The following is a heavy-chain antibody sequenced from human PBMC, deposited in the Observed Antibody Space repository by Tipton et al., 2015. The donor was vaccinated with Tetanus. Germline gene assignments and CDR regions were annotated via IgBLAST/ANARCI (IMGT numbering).Heavy chain of an antibody. CDR2: IYYSGST. D-gene: IGHD3-16*02. Sequence: TLSLTCTVSGGSISSSSYYWGWIRQPPGKGLEWIGSIYYSGSTYYNPSLKSRATISVDTSKNQFSLKLSSVTAADTAVYYCARVQFGVVIPYYYGMDVWGQGTTVTVSS. CDR1: GGSISSSSYY. CDR3: ARVQFGVVIPYYYGMDV. V-gene: IGHV4-39*01. J-gene: IGHJ6*02.